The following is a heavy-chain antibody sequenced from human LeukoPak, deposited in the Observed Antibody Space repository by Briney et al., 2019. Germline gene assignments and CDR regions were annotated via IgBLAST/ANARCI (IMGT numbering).Heavy chain of an antibody. Sequence: ASVKDSCKASGYTFTSYYMHWVRQAPGQGLEWMGIINPSGGSTSYAQKFQGRVTMTRDTSTSTVYMELSSLRSEDTAVYYCARGTYYYDSSGLRYFDYWGQGTLVTVSS. CDR2: INPSGGST. D-gene: IGHD3-22*01. CDR3: ARGTYYYDSSGLRYFDY. V-gene: IGHV1-46*01. CDR1: GYTFTSYY. J-gene: IGHJ4*02.